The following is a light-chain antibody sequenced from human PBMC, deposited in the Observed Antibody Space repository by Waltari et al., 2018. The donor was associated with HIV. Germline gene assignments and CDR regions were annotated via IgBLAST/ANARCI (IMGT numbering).Light chain of an antibody. CDR2: NNN. V-gene: IGLV1-44*01. J-gene: IGLJ3*02. CDR3: AAWDDSLNAWV. Sequence: QSVLTQPPSASGTPGQRVSIPCSASSTNIARNILNWYVQLPGTAPKLLIYNNNQRPSGVPDRFSGSKSGTSASLAISGLQSEDGADYYCAAWDDSLNAWVFGGGTKLTVL. CDR1: STNIARNI.